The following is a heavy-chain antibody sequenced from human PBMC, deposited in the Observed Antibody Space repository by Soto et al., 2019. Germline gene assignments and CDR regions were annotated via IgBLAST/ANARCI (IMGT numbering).Heavy chain of an antibody. D-gene: IGHD3-22*01. J-gene: IGHJ5*02. CDR3: ARDLGTTIAGPYRRETYGWLDP. Sequence: QVQLVQSGAEVKRPGSSVKLSCKASGGTFTYYGISWVRQAPGQGLEWMGGIIPIIGPATYAQKFQGRLTISEDKSTSTAYMEFSSLGSEDKALYYCARDLGTTIAGPYRRETYGWLDPWGQGTLVTVSS. CDR2: IIPIIGPA. V-gene: IGHV1-69*06. CDR1: GGTFTYYG.